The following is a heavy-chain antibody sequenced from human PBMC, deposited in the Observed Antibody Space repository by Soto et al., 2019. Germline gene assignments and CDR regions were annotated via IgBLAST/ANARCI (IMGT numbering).Heavy chain of an antibody. CDR2: IKQDGSEK. Sequence: GGSLRLSCAASGFTFISYWMSWGRQAPGKGLEWVANIKQDGSEKYYVDSVKGRFTISRDNAKNSLYLQMNSLRAEDTAVYYCASTVVTAIGFDYWGQGTLVTVSS. J-gene: IGHJ4*02. CDR3: ASTVVTAIGFDY. V-gene: IGHV3-7*01. D-gene: IGHD2-21*02. CDR1: GFTFISYW.